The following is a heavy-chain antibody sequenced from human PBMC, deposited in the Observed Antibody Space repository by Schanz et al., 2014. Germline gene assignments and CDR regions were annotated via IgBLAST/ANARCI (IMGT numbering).Heavy chain of an antibody. D-gene: IGHD3-16*01. Sequence: QVQLVESGGGVVQPGRSLRLSCAASGFSFSTYAMHWVRQAPGKGLEWVAVILYDGSKTYYADSVKGRFTISRDNSKXXXXLQMNSLRAEDTAVXYCAKALKPYIASRNGLDVWGHGTTVTVSS. V-gene: IGHV3-30*04. CDR3: AKALKPYIASRNGLDV. CDR2: ILYDGSKT. CDR1: GFSFSTYA. J-gene: IGHJ6*02.